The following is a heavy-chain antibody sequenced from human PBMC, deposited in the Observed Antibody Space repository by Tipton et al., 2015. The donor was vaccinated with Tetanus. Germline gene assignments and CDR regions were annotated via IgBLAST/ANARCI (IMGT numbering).Heavy chain of an antibody. CDR1: GGSISSGGYY. Sequence: TLSLTCTVSGGSISSGGYYWTWIRQHPGKGLEWIGDIYYSGSTYYNPSLKSRVSISVDTSNNQFSVNLNSVTAADTAVYYCARDQARGARGWNYFDYWGQGTRVTVSS. V-gene: IGHV4-31*03. D-gene: IGHD1-26*01. CDR2: IYYSGST. CDR3: ARDQARGARGWNYFDY. J-gene: IGHJ4*02.